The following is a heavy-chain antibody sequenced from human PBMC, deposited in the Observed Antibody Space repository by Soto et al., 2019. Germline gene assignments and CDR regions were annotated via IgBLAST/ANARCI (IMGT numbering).Heavy chain of an antibody. CDR3: ARVDYSSDFDY. D-gene: IGHD4-4*01. J-gene: IGHJ4*02. CDR2: IYYSGST. Sequence: SETLSLTCTVSGGSIRSYYWSWIRQHPGKGLEWIGYIYYSGSTYYNPSLKSRVTISVDTSKNQFSLKLSSVTAADTAVYYCARVDYSSDFDYWGQGTLVTVSS. CDR1: GGSIRSYY. V-gene: IGHV4-59*06.